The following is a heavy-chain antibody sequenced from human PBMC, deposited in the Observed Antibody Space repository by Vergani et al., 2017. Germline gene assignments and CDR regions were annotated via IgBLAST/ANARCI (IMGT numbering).Heavy chain of an antibody. Sequence: QVQLVESGGGVVQPGGSLRLSCAASGFTFSSYGMHWVRQAPGKGLEWVAFIRYDGSNKYYADSVKGRFTISRDNSKNTLYLQMNSLRAEDTAVYYCANAIAAAGQSRTGGVDYWGQGTLVTVSS. CDR1: GFTFSSYG. V-gene: IGHV3-30*02. CDR3: ANAIAAAGQSRTGGVDY. CDR2: IRYDGSNK. D-gene: IGHD6-13*01. J-gene: IGHJ4*02.